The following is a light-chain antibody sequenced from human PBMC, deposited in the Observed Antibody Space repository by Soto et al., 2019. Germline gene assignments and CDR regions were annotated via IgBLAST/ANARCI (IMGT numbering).Light chain of an antibody. V-gene: IGKV3-15*01. CDR2: GAS. CDR1: QSVNSN. J-gene: IGKJ1*01. Sequence: EMVMTQSPATLSVSPGERATLSCRASQSVNSNSACYQQKPDQAPTLLIYGASTSATGIPASFSGSGSGTEFTLTNSSLQSEDFAAYYFQQYNNHPRTFGQGTKVDIK. CDR3: QQYNNHPRT.